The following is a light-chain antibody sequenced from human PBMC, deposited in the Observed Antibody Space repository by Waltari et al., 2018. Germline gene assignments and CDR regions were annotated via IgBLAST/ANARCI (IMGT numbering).Light chain of an antibody. CDR2: EVS. CDR3: SSYAGSNNLV. Sequence: QSALTQPPSASGSPGQSVTISCTGTRSHVGAYDYVSWSPHHPGQAPKRLISEVSKRPSGVPDRFSGSRSGNTASLTVSGLQAEDEADYYCSSYAGSNNLVFGGGTKLTVL. CDR1: RSHVGAYDY. J-gene: IGLJ2*01. V-gene: IGLV2-8*01.